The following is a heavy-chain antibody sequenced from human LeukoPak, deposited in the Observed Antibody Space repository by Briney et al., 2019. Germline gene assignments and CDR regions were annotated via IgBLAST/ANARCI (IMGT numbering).Heavy chain of an antibody. Sequence: GRSLRLSCAASGFTFDDYAMHWVRQAPGKGLEWVSGISWNSGSIGYADSVKGRFTISRGNAKNSLYLQMNSLRAEDTALYYCAKGLRITIFGVVHYGMDVWGQGTTVTVSS. CDR1: GFTFDDYA. CDR3: AKGLRITIFGVVHYGMDV. D-gene: IGHD3-3*01. J-gene: IGHJ6*02. CDR2: ISWNSGSI. V-gene: IGHV3-9*01.